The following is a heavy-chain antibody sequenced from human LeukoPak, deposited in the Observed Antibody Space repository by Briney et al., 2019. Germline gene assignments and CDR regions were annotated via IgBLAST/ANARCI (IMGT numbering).Heavy chain of an antibody. V-gene: IGHV3-49*04. CDR3: TRAPHPRCSSSGCYLDY. CDR2: IQAKAYGGAT. J-gene: IGHJ4*02. Sequence: GRSLRLSCSTSGFTFGDYAMSWVRQAPGKGLEWVGLIQAKAYGGATKYAASVNGRFSISRDDSQSIANLQMNDLKTEDTAVYYCTRAPHPRCSSSGCYLDYWGQGTLVTVSS. D-gene: IGHD2-2*01. CDR1: GFTFGDYA.